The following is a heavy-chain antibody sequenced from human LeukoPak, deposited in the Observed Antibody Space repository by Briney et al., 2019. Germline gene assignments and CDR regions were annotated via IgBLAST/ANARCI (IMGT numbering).Heavy chain of an antibody. CDR2: IYYSGST. Sequence: SETLSLTCTVSGGSISSYYWSWIRQPPGKGLEWIGYIYYSGSTNYNPSLKSRVTISVDTSKNQFSLKLSSVTAADTAVYYCARLLWFGESRGWFDPRGQGTLVTVSS. V-gene: IGHV4-59*01. D-gene: IGHD3-10*01. CDR1: GGSISSYY. CDR3: ARLLWFGESRGWFDP. J-gene: IGHJ5*02.